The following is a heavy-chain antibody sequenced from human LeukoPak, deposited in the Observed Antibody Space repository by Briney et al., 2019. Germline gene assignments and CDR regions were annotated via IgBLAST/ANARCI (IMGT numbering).Heavy chain of an antibody. CDR3: ARDVEQQLVHTYYYYGMDV. CDR1: GFTFGTYA. CDR2: ISVGGGNT. V-gene: IGHV3-23*01. J-gene: IGHJ6*02. D-gene: IGHD6-13*01. Sequence: PGGSLRLSCAASGFTFGTYAMSWVRQAPGKGLEWVSTISVGGGNTYYADSVKGRFTISRDNSKNTLYLQMNSLRAEDTAVYYCARDVEQQLVHTYYYYGMDVWGQGTTVTVSS.